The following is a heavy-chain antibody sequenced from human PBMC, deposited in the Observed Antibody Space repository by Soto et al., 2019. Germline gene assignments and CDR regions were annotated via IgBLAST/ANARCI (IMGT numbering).Heavy chain of an antibody. CDR3: ARHEADSGSYYRFDP. D-gene: IGHD1-26*01. CDR2: IYYSGST. Sequence: PSAPLCLTWSVAGGSISGSSDYWGWIRQPPGKGLEWIGSIYYSGSTYYNPSLKSRVTISVDTSKNQFSLKLSSVTAADTAVYYCARHEADSGSYYRFDPWGQGTLVTVS. CDR1: GGSISGSSDY. V-gene: IGHV4-39*01. J-gene: IGHJ5*02.